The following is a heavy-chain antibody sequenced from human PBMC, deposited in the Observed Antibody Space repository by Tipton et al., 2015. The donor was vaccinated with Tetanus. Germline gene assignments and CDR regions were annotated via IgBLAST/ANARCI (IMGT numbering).Heavy chain of an antibody. Sequence: SLRLSCAASGFTFNGYGMHWVRQAPGKGLEWISYISSGSTTIYYSDSVKGRFTISRDNAKSSLYLQMSSLRDDDTALYYCARRPSRPLNWPPPTGGYAMDVWGQGTTVTVSS. CDR3: ARRPSRPLNWPPPTGGYAMDV. CDR1: GFTFNGYG. CDR2: ISSGSTTI. D-gene: IGHD1-20*01. J-gene: IGHJ6*02. V-gene: IGHV3-48*02.